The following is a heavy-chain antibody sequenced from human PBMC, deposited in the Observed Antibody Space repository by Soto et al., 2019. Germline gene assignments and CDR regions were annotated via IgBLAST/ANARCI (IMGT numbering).Heavy chain of an antibody. D-gene: IGHD3-22*01. CDR1: GFTFSSYW. J-gene: IGHJ4*02. CDR3: ASGSSSDDSSGYRIDY. V-gene: IGHV3-7*01. CDR2: IKQDGSEK. Sequence: GGSLRLSCAASGFTFSSYWMSWVRQAPGKGLEWVANIKQDGSEKYYVDSVKGRFTISRDNAKNSLYLQMNSLRAEDTAVYYCASGSSSDDSSGYRIDYWGQGTLVTVSS.